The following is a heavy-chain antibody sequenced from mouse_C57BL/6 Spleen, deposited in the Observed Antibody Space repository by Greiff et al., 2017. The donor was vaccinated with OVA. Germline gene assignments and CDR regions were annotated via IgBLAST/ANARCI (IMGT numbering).Heavy chain of an antibody. D-gene: IGHD2-4*01. Sequence: EVQLVESGGGLVKPGGSLKLSCAASGFTFSSYAMSWVRQTPEKRLEWVATISDGGSYTYYPDNVKGRFTISRDNAKNNLYLQMSHLKSEDTAMYYCARVYYDYEGYAMDYWGQGTSVTVSS. CDR1: GFTFSSYA. CDR3: ARVYYDYEGYAMDY. V-gene: IGHV5-4*01. CDR2: ISDGGSYT. J-gene: IGHJ4*01.